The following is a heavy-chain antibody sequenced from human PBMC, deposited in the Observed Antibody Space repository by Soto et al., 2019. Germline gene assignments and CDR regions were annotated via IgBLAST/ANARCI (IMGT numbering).Heavy chain of an antibody. V-gene: IGHV3-23*01. CDR2: ISGSGGST. CDR3: AKDSASQKIWLLFDY. Sequence: EVQLLESGGGLVQPGGSLRLSCAASGFTFSSYAMSWVRQAPGKGLEWVSAISGSGGSTYYADSVKGRFTISRDNSKNTLYLQMNSLRVEDTAVYYCAKDSASQKIWLLFDYWGQGTLVTVSS. J-gene: IGHJ4*02. D-gene: IGHD5-18*01. CDR1: GFTFSSYA.